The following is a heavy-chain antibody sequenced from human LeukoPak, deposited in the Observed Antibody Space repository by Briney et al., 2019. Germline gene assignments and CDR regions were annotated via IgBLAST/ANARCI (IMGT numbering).Heavy chain of an antibody. J-gene: IGHJ4*02. V-gene: IGHV1-46*01. D-gene: IGHD4-17*01. CDR3: ARGGTVTTAPIDY. CDR2: INPSIGST. Sequence: ASVKASCKASGYTFTTYFMHWVRQAPGQGLEWMGVINPSIGSTSYTQKFQGRVTMTRDTSTSTVDMELSSLTFEDTAVYYCARGGTVTTAPIDYWGQGTLVTVSS. CDR1: GYTFTTYF.